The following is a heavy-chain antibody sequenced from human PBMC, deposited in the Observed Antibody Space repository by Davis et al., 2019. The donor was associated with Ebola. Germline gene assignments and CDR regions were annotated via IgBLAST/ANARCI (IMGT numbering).Heavy chain of an antibody. D-gene: IGHD3-22*01. CDR3: ARDRLDTSGYGF. CDR1: GGSISSGSYY. V-gene: IGHV4-61*09. J-gene: IGHJ4*02. CDR2: MYTSGST. Sequence: SETLSLTCTVSGGSISSGSYYWSWIWQPAGKGLEWIGHMYTSGSTNCNTSLKSRVTISADTSKNHFFLKLSSVTAADTAIDYCARDRLDTSGYGFWGQGTLVTVSS.